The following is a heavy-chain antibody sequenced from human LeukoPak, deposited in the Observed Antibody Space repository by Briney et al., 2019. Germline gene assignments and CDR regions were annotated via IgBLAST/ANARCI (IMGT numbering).Heavy chain of an antibody. J-gene: IGHJ4*02. D-gene: IGHD5-24*01. Sequence: SVKVSCKASGGTFSSYTIRWVRQAPGQGLEWMGRIIPILGIANYAQKFQGRVTITADKSTSTAYMELSSLRSEDTAVYYCARGVEMATILDYWGQGTLVTVSS. CDR3: ARGVEMATILDY. CDR1: GGTFSSYT. V-gene: IGHV1-69*02. CDR2: IIPILGIA.